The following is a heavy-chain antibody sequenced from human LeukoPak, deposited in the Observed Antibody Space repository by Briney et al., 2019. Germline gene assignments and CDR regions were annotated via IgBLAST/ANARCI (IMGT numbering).Heavy chain of an antibody. Sequence: PGGSLRLSCAASGFTFSSYAMHWVRQAPGKGLEWVAVISYDGSNKYYADSVNGRFTISRDNSKNTPYLQMNSLRAEDTAVYYCARVPIRYGDSGHFDYWGQGTLVTVSS. J-gene: IGHJ4*02. CDR1: GFTFSSYA. D-gene: IGHD4-17*01. CDR2: ISYDGSNK. CDR3: ARVPIRYGDSGHFDY. V-gene: IGHV3-30-3*01.